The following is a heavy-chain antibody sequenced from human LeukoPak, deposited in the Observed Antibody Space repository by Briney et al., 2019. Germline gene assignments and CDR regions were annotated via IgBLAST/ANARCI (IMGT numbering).Heavy chain of an antibody. CDR1: GGSFSGYY. J-gene: IGHJ4*02. Sequence: PSETLSLTCAVYGGSFSGYYWSWIRQPPGKGLEWIEEINHSGSTNYNPSLKSRVTISVDTSKNQFSLKLSSVTAADTAVYYCAAKGLIPTPFDYWGQGTLVTVSS. CDR3: AAKGLIPTPFDY. V-gene: IGHV4-34*01. D-gene: IGHD2-2*02. CDR2: INHSGST.